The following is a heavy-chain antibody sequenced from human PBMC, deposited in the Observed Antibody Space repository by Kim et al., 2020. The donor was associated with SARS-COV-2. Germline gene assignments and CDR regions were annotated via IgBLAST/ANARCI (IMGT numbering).Heavy chain of an antibody. CDR3: ARGMREYSDYGDSDWYFDL. CDR2: IYYSGST. V-gene: IGHV4-31*03. CDR1: GGSISSGGYY. D-gene: IGHD4-17*01. J-gene: IGHJ2*01. Sequence: SETLSLTCTVSGGSISSGGYYWSWIRQHPGKGLEWIGYIYYSGSTYYNPSLKSRVTISVDTSKNQFSLKLSSVTAADTAVYYCARGMREYSDYGDSDWYFDLWGRGTLVTVSS.